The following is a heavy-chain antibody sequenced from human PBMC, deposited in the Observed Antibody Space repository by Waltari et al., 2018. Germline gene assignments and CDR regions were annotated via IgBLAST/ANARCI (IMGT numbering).Heavy chain of an antibody. CDR3: ARDLGRAAAGTFDH. Sequence: QVQLVESGGGVVQPGRSLRLSCAASGFTFSRNAMHWVRQAPGKGLGWVAVMCYDGRNTDYADSVKGRFTISRDNSKNTLYLQMNSLRAEDTAVYYCARDLGRAAAGTFDHWGQGTLVTVSS. J-gene: IGHJ4*02. D-gene: IGHD6-13*01. CDR2: MCYDGRNT. V-gene: IGHV3-33*01. CDR1: GFTFSRNA.